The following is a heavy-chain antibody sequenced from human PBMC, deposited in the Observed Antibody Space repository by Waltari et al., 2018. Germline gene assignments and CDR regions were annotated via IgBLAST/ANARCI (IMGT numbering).Heavy chain of an antibody. D-gene: IGHD3-22*01. CDR1: GGSISSYY. CDR2: IYYSGST. J-gene: IGHJ4*02. Sequence: QVQLQESGPGLVKPSETLSLTCTVHGGSISSYYWSWLRQPPGKGLEWIGYIYYSGSTNYNPSLKSRVTISVDTSKNQFSLKLSSVTAADTAVYYCARAPRYYYDSSPFDYWGQGTLVTVSS. CDR3: ARAPRYYYDSSPFDY. V-gene: IGHV4-59*01.